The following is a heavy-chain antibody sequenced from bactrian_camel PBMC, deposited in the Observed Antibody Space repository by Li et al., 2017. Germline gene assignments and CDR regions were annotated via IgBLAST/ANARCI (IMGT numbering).Heavy chain of an antibody. CDR1: GYTYSS. J-gene: IGHJ4*01. V-gene: IGHV3S55*01. CDR3: AAGPPWESECPSIGAPDEFDY. Sequence: QVQLVESGGGSVQAGGSLRLSCAVSGYTYSSLAWFRQSRGKEREGVAMFSANGHTTYANHVQGRFTISKDDSDNTLYLQMNSLRPEDTAMYCCAAGPPWESECPSIGAPDEFDYWGQGTQVTVS. CDR2: FSANGHT.